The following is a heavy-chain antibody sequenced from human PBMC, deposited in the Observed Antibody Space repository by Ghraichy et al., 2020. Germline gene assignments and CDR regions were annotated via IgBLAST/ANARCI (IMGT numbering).Heavy chain of an antibody. Sequence: SETLSLTCTVSGVSISTYYWSWIRQPAGKGLEWIGHMFSSGNTNYNPSLKSRVTMSVDTSRSQFSLILSSVTAADTAVYFCASKSSSNWFYDYWGQGILVTVSS. J-gene: IGHJ4*02. V-gene: IGHV4-4*07. D-gene: IGHD6-13*01. CDR2: MFSSGNT. CDR3: ASKSSSNWFYDY. CDR1: GVSISTYY.